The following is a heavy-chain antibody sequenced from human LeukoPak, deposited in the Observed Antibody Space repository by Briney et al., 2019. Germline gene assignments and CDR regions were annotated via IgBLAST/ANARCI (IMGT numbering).Heavy chain of an antibody. Sequence: GGSLRLSCAVSGFTFSSYGMHWVRQAPRKGLGWMAVISYDGNNKYYADSVKGRFTISRDSSKNTLFLQMNSLRAEDTAVYYCAKDARGYTYGYSDYWGQGTLVTVSS. CDR3: AKDARGYTYGYSDY. J-gene: IGHJ4*02. V-gene: IGHV3-30*18. CDR1: GFTFSSYG. CDR2: ISYDGNNK. D-gene: IGHD5-18*01.